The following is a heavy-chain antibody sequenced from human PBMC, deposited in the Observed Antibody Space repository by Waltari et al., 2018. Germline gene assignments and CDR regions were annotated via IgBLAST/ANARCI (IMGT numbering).Heavy chain of an antibody. CDR3: SRRGVVGSACCGRAGFYT. Sequence: QLQLQESGPGLVKSPEPLSLTCTVIGGPISTHRSFWGWLRQPPGKGREWFGSMLYSATTYYHPALEHRATISVDTSKNQFSMKLNSMTAADTAVYYSSRRGVVGSACCGRAGFYTWGQVTLVPVS. CDR2: MLYSATT. V-gene: IGHV4-39*01. D-gene: IGHD1-26*01. J-gene: IGHJ5*02. CDR1: GGPISTHRSF.